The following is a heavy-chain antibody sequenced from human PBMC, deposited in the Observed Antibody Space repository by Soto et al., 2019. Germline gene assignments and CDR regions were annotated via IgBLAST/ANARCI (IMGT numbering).Heavy chain of an antibody. J-gene: IGHJ4*02. D-gene: IGHD6-19*01. V-gene: IGHV3-30-3*01. CDR1: GFTFSSFS. CDR2: ISYYGSTK. Sequence: VQLEESGGGVMQPGRSLSLSCAASGFTFSSFSLHWVRQAPGKGLEWLALISYYGSTKYNPDSVKGRFIISRDNSKNTLYLQLNSLRPEDTAVYYCARTTTVAGTPEFDYWGQGTLVTVSS. CDR3: ARTTTVAGTPEFDY.